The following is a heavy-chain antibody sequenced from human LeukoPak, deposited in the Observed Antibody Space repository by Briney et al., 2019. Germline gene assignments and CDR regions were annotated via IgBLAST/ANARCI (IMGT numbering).Heavy chain of an antibody. CDR3: ARVFQNYDFWSGYSRGGAFDI. CDR1: GFTFSSYW. D-gene: IGHD3-3*01. V-gene: IGHV3-7*01. CDR2: IKQDGSEK. Sequence: GGSLRLSCAASGFTFSSYWMSWVRQAPGKGLEWVANIKQDGSEKYYVDSVKGRFTISRDNAKNSLYLQMNSLRAEDTAVYYCARVFQNYDFWSGYSRGGAFDIWGQGTMVTVSS. J-gene: IGHJ3*02.